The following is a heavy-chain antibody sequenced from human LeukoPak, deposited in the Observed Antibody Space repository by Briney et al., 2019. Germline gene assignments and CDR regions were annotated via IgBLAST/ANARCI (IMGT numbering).Heavy chain of an antibody. Sequence: PGGSLRLSCAASGLTFSSYAMSWVRQAPGKGLEWVSSIGGSGGTTYYADSVKGRFTISRDNSKNTLYLQMNSLRAEDTAVYYCAKSGTSCPAVYWGQGTLVTVSA. CDR1: GLTFSSYA. CDR2: IGGSGGTT. D-gene: IGHD2-2*01. CDR3: AKSGTSCPAVY. J-gene: IGHJ4*02. V-gene: IGHV3-23*01.